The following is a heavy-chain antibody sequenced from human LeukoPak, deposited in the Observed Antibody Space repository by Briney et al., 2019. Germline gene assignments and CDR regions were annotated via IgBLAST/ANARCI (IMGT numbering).Heavy chain of an antibody. CDR2: INWNSGTI. V-gene: IGHV3-9*01. Sequence: GGSLRLSCAGSGFIFDDYAMHWVRQAPGRGLEWVSGINWNSGTIGYADSVKGRFTISRDNSKNTLYLQMNSLRAEDTVVYYCARGLYYYDSSGYPGVFGYWGQGTLVTVSS. CDR1: GFIFDDYA. D-gene: IGHD3-22*01. CDR3: ARGLYYYDSSGYPGVFGY. J-gene: IGHJ4*02.